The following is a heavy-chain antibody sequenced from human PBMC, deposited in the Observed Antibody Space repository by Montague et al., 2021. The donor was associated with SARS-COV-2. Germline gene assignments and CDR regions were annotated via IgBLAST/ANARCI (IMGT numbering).Heavy chain of an antibody. D-gene: IGHD3-22*01. CDR1: GGSVNSGGYY. V-gene: IGHV4-61*08. CDR3: ARGVLTIHMLVIVMAGAWNWFDP. CDR2: IYYSGTT. J-gene: IGHJ5*02. Sequence: SETLSLTSTVSGGSVNSGGYYWSWIRQPPGKGLEWIGNIYYSGTTNYNPSLKSRVTISVDTSKNQISLRLNSVTAADTAVYYCARGVLTIHMLVIVMAGAWNWFDPWGQGTLVIVSS.